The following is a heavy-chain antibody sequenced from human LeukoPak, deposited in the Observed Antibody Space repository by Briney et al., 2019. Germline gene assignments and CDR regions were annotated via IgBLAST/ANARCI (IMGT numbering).Heavy chain of an antibody. D-gene: IGHD6-13*01. J-gene: IGHJ4*02. CDR2: IRYDGSNK. CDR1: GFTFSSYG. CDR3: AKDLRQQLVPETFDY. Sequence: GGSLRLSCAASGFTFSSYGMHWVRQAPGKGLEWVAFIRYDGSNKYYADSVKGRFTISRDNSKNTLYLQMNSLRAEDTAVYYCAKDLRQQLVPETFDYWGQGTLVTASS. V-gene: IGHV3-30*02.